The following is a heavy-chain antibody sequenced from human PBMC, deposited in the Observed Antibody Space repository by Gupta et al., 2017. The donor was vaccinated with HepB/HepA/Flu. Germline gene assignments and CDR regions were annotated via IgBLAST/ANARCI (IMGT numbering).Heavy chain of an antibody. J-gene: IGHJ4*02. CDR2: IYYSGST. CDR1: GGSISSGAYY. D-gene: IGHD3-22*01. V-gene: IGHV4-30-4*01. CDR3: ARGDRHTIYDYDSSGYYHYDY. Sequence: QVQLQESGPGLVKPSQTLSLTCTVSGGSISSGAYYWSWIRQPPGKGLEWIGYIYYSGSTYYSPSLKSRVTISVDTSKNQFSLKLSAVTAADTAVYYCARGDRHTIYDYDSSGYYHYDYRGQGTLVTVSS.